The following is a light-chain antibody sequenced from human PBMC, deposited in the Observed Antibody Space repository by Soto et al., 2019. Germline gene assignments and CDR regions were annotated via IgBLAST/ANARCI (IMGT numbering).Light chain of an antibody. CDR3: SSWTTSSTPLYV. CDR1: SSDIGGYNH. Sequence: QSAVTQPASVSGSPGQSISISCTGTSSDIGGYNHVSWYQQHPGKAPKVMIYDVSNRPSGVSNRFSGSKSGNTASLTISGLQAEDEADYYCSSWTTSSTPLYVFGTGTKLTVL. J-gene: IGLJ1*01. CDR2: DVS. V-gene: IGLV2-14*03.